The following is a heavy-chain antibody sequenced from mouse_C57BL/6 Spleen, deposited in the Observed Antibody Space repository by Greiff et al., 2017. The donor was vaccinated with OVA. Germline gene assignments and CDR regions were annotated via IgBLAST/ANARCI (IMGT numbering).Heavy chain of an antibody. Sequence: VQLQQSGPELVKPGASVKISCTASGYTFTDYYMNWVKQSHGKSLEWIGDINPNNGGTSYNQKFKGKATLTVDKSSSTAYMELRSLTAEDSAVYYCARKGNYYGSSNYWGQGTTLTVSS. CDR1: GYTFTDYY. J-gene: IGHJ2*01. CDR3: ARKGNYYGSSNY. V-gene: IGHV1-26*01. CDR2: INPNNGGT. D-gene: IGHD1-1*01.